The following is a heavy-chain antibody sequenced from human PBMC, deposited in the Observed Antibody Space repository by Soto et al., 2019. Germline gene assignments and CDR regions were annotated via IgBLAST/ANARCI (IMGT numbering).Heavy chain of an antibody. CDR2: ISGSGGTT. Sequence: GGSLRLSCTASGFTFSSYAMSWVRQAPGKGLEWVSAISGSGGTTYYADSVKGRFTISRDNSKNTLYLQINSLRAEDTAVYYCARDGSDYYWGQGTLVTVSS. D-gene: IGHD2-21*02. CDR3: ARDGSDYY. V-gene: IGHV3-23*01. CDR1: GFTFSSYA. J-gene: IGHJ4*02.